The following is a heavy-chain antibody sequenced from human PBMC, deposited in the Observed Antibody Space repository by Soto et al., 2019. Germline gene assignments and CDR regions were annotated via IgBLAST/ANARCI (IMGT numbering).Heavy chain of an antibody. CDR1: GGSITSSY. CDR3: ARGEDAFFYYGLDV. Sequence: SETLSLTCTVSGGSITSSYWSWIRRPPGKGLEWIAYIYDTGISGYTPSTSYNPTLKSRVTMSVDTSKSQFSLKLTSVTAADTAVYYCARGEDAFFYYGLDVGGQGITVTVSS. CDR2: IYDTGISGYTPST. V-gene: IGHV4-59*01. J-gene: IGHJ6*02.